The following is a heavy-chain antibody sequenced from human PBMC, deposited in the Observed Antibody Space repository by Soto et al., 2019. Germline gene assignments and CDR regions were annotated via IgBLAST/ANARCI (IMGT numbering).Heavy chain of an antibody. V-gene: IGHV6-1*01. D-gene: IGHD3-3*01. Sequence: SPTLSLTCAISGDSVSSNSAAWNWIRQSPSRGLEWLGRTYYRSKWYNDYAVSVKSRITINPDTSKNQFSLQLNSVTPEDTAVYYCARNTYYDFWSGYPDYYYYMDVWGKGTTVTVSS. J-gene: IGHJ6*03. CDR3: ARNTYYDFWSGYPDYYYYMDV. CDR2: TYYRSKWYN. CDR1: GDSVSSNSAA.